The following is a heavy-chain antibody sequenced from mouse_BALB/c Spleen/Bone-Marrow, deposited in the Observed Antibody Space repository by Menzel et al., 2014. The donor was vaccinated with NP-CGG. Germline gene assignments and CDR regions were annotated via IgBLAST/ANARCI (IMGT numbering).Heavy chain of an antibody. D-gene: IGHD4-1*01. CDR2: IRLKSNNYAT. CDR1: GFTFSNYW. CDR3: TTGFAY. V-gene: IGHV6-6*02. J-gene: IGHJ3*01. Sequence: EVQVVESGGGLVQVGGSMKLSCVASGFTFSNYWMNWVRQSPEKGLEWVAEIRLKSNNYATHYAESVKGRFTISRDDPKSSVYLQMNNLRGEDTGIYYCTTGFAYWGQGTLVTVSA.